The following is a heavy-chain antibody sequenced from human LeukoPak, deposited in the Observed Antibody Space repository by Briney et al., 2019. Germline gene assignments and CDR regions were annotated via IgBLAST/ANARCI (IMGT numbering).Heavy chain of an antibody. CDR3: AKDMMRIAAVHGWYYYYGMDV. D-gene: IGHD6-13*01. Sequence: GGSLRLSCAASGFTFDDYAMHWVRQAPGKGLEWVSLISGDGGSTYYADSVKGRFTVSRDNSKNSLYLQMNSLRTEDTALYYCAKDMMRIAAVHGWYYYYGMDVWGQGTTVTVSS. V-gene: IGHV3-43*02. CDR1: GFTFDDYA. J-gene: IGHJ6*02. CDR2: ISGDGGST.